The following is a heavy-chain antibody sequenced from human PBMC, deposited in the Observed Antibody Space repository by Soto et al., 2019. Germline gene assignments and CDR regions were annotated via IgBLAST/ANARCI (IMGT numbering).Heavy chain of an antibody. V-gene: IGHV3-13*04. D-gene: IGHD6-19*01. CDR3: AKGYSSGWYLFDY. Sequence: EVQLVESGGGLVQPGGSLRLSCAASGFTFSSYDMYWVHQAPGKGLEWVSLIGTAGDTYYPGSVKGRFTISRENAKNSLYLQMNSLRAGDTAVYYCAKGYSSGWYLFDYCGQGTLVTVSS. J-gene: IGHJ4*02. CDR2: IGTAGDT. CDR1: GFTFSSYD.